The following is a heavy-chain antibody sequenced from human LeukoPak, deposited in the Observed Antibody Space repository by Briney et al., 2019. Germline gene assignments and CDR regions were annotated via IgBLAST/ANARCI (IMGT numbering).Heavy chain of an antibody. CDR1: GYTFTDYY. CDR3: ARDQVRTTTWYLYMNY. Sequence: ASVKVSCKASGYTFTDYYIHWVRQAPGQGLEWMGRIDPDSGVTNSAQNFQGRVTMTMDTSITTAYMELSGLRSDDTAVYYCARDQVRTTTWYLYMNYWGQGTLVTVSS. V-gene: IGHV1-2*06. D-gene: IGHD3/OR15-3a*01. CDR2: IDPDSGVT. J-gene: IGHJ4*02.